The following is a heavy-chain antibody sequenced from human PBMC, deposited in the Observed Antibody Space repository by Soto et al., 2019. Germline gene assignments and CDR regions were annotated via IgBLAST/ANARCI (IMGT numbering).Heavy chain of an antibody. CDR3: AKVVSYYGSPISKGYFDY. J-gene: IGHJ4*02. D-gene: IGHD3-3*01. CDR2: ISGTGGTT. V-gene: IGHV3-23*01. CDR1: GFTFSGYA. Sequence: PGGSLRLSCAASGFTFSGYAMSWVRQAPGKGLEWVSVISGTGGTTYYADSVKGRFSISRDNSKNTLYLQMNSLRAEDMALYYCAKVVSYYGSPISKGYFDYWGQGILVTVSS.